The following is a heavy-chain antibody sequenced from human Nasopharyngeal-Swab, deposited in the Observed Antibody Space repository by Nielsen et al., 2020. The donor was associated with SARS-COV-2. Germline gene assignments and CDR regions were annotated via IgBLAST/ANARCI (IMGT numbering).Heavy chain of an antibody. D-gene: IGHD6-6*01. V-gene: IGHV3-74*01. CDR1: GFTFSSYW. Sequence: GGSLRLSRAASGFTFSSYWMHWVRQAPGKGLVWVSRINSDGSSTSYADSVKGRFTISRDNAKNTLYLQMNSLRAEDTAVYYCARAARPESYYGMDVWGQGTTVTVSS. J-gene: IGHJ6*02. CDR3: ARAARPESYYGMDV. CDR2: INSDGSST.